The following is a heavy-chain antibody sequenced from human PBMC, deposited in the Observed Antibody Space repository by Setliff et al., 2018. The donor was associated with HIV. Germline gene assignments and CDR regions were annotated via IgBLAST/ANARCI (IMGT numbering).Heavy chain of an antibody. D-gene: IGHD1-26*01. J-gene: IGHJ4*02. CDR3: ARLRDMEWELIGLDY. CDR1: GGSISNYY. Sequence: SETLSLTCTVSGGSISNYYWSWIRQSPEKGLEWIGYIHYSGSTNYNPSLKSRVTISPDTSKNQFSLKLSSVTAADTAIYYCARLRDMEWELIGLDYWGRGTLVTVPQ. V-gene: IGHV4-59*01. CDR2: IHYSGST.